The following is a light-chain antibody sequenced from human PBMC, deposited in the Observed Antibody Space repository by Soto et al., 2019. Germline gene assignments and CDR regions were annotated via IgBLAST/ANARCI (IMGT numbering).Light chain of an antibody. CDR3: QQYENYWT. V-gene: IGKV1-5*01. CDR1: QPISSW. CDR2: DAS. J-gene: IGKJ1*01. Sequence: EIQMTQSPSNLYSSVGDRGTITRRASQPISSWLAWYHQKPGNAPKLLIYDASNLESGVPSRFSGSGSGTEFPLTVRSLQPEDFGIYYCQQYENYWTCGQGTKVDI.